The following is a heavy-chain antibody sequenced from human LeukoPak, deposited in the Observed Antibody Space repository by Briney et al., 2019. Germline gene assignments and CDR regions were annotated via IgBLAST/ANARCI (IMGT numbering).Heavy chain of an antibody. D-gene: IGHD3-10*02. Sequence: PGGSLRLSCAASGFIFSNFAMNWVRQAPGKGLEWVSIISGNGDSTYYTDSVKGRFIISRDNAKNSLYLQMNSLRAEDTAVYYCAELGITMIGGVWGKGTTVTISS. J-gene: IGHJ6*04. V-gene: IGHV3-23*01. CDR3: AELGITMIGGV. CDR1: GFIFSNFA. CDR2: ISGNGDST.